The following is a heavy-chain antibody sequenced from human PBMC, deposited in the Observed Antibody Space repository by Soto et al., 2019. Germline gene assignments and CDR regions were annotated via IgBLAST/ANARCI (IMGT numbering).Heavy chain of an antibody. D-gene: IGHD3-10*01. J-gene: IGHJ4*02. CDR2: ISGTGDSS. Sequence: EVQLLGSGGGLVQPGGSLRLSCAASGFTFGSYAMSWVRQVPGKGLEWVSLISGTGDSSEYANSVKGRFTISRDYSKTTVFLQMNSLRAEDTAVYFCAKDNGNYGSGSFSHWGQGTLVTVSS. V-gene: IGHV3-23*01. CDR3: AKDNGNYGSGSFSH. CDR1: GFTFGSYA.